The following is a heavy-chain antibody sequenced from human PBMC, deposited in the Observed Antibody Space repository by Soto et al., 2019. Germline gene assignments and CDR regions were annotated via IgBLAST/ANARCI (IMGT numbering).Heavy chain of an antibody. CDR3: ATQGIPTYSVSGMDA. Sequence: QVQLVQSGAEVKKPGSSVKVSCKASGGTFSSYAISWVRQAPGQGLEWMGGIIPIFGTANYAQKFQGRVTITADESASAAYMELSSLRSAETAVYYWATQGIPTYSVSGMDAWGPGTPGTVSS. CDR2: IIPIFGTA. CDR1: GGTFSSYA. D-gene: IGHD2-15*01. J-gene: IGHJ6*01. V-gene: IGHV1-69*12.